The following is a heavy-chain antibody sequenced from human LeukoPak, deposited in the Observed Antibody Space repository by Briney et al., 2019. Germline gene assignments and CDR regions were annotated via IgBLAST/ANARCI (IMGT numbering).Heavy chain of an antibody. CDR2: ISYSGST. Sequence: KASETLSLTCTVSGGSISSYYWSWIRQPPGKGLEWIGYISYSGSTDYNPSLKSRATISIDTSKNQFSLKLSSVTAADTAVYYCARGCVYYYDSSVSDDDAFDIWGQGTMVTVSS. CDR1: GGSISSYY. J-gene: IGHJ3*02. CDR3: ARGCVYYYDSSVSDDDAFDI. V-gene: IGHV4-59*01. D-gene: IGHD3-22*01.